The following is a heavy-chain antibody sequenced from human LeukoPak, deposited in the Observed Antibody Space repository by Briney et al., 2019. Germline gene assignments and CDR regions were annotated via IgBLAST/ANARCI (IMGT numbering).Heavy chain of an antibody. CDR1: GYTFTSYD. Sequence: ASVKASCKASGYTFTSYDINWVRQATGQGLEWMGWMNPNSGNTGYAQKFQGRVTMTRNTSISTAYMELSSLRSEDTAVYYCARDDSSGYNFDYWGQGTLSTVSS. CDR2: MNPNSGNT. D-gene: IGHD3-22*01. V-gene: IGHV1-8*01. J-gene: IGHJ4*02. CDR3: ARDDSSGYNFDY.